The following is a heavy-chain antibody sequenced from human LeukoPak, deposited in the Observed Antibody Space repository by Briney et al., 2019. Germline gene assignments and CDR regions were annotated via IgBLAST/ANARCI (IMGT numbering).Heavy chain of an antibody. V-gene: IGHV4-34*01. Sequence: SETLSLTCAVYGGSFSGYYWSWIRQPPGKGLEWIGEINHSGSTNYNPSLKSRVTISVDTSKNQFSLKLSSVTAADTAVYLCARGSSFDGYCSAGACDAGYYDSWGQGTPVTVSS. CDR1: GGSFSGYY. CDR2: INHSGST. J-gene: IGHJ4*02. CDR3: ARGSSFDGYCSAGACDAGYYDS. D-gene: IGHD2-15*01.